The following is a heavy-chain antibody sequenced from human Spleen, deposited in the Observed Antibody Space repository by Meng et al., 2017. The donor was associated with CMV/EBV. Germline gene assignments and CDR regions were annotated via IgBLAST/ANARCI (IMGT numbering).Heavy chain of an antibody. Sequence: SETLSLTCTVSGGSVSSGSYYWSWIRQPPGKGLEWIGYIYYSGSTNYNSSLKSRVTISRDLSKNEISLKLISVTAADTAVYYCARISLLQGWFDPWGQGTLVTVSS. CDR1: GGSVSSGSYY. J-gene: IGHJ5*02. CDR3: ARISLLQGWFDP. CDR2: IYYSGST. V-gene: IGHV4-61*01. D-gene: IGHD3-3*02.